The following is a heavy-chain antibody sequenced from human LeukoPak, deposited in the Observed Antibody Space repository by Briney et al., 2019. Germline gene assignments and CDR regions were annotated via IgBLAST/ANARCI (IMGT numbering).Heavy chain of an antibody. Sequence: ASVKVSCKASGHTFTSYGISWVRQTPGQGLEWMGWISAYNGNTNYAQKLQGRVTMTTDTSTGTAYMELRSLRSDDTAVYYCARYNWSYEGFDYWGQGTLVTVSS. D-gene: IGHD1-7*01. CDR3: ARYNWSYEGFDY. J-gene: IGHJ4*02. CDR2: ISAYNGNT. V-gene: IGHV1-18*01. CDR1: GHTFTSYG.